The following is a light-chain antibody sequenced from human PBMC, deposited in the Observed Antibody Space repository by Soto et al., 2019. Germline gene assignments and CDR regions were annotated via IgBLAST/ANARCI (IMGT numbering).Light chain of an antibody. Sequence: QSMLTQPASVSGSPGQSITISCTGTSSDVGGYNYVSWYQHHPGKAPKLLIYDVSNWPSGVSNRFSGSKSDNTASLTISGLQPEDEADYYCSSYTTSNTRQIVFGTGTKVTVL. CDR1: SSDVGGYNY. CDR2: DVS. J-gene: IGLJ1*01. V-gene: IGLV2-14*03. CDR3: SSYTTSNTRQIV.